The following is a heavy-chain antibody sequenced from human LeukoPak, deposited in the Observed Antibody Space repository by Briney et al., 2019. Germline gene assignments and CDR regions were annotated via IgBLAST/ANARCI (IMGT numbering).Heavy chain of an antibody. CDR1: GGSISSYY. CDR3: ARADDSSGYSKYYFDY. D-gene: IGHD3-22*01. V-gene: IGHV4-59*01. J-gene: IGHJ4*02. CDR2: VYYSGST. Sequence: PSETLSLTCTVSGGSISSYYWNWIRQPPGKGLEWIGYVYYSGSTNYNPSLKSRVTISVDTSKNQFSLKLSSVTAADTAVYYCARADDSSGYSKYYFDYWGQGTLVTVSS.